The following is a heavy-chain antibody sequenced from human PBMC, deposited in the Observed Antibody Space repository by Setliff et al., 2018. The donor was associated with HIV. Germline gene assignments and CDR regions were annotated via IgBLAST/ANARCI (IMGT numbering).Heavy chain of an antibody. J-gene: IGHJ4*02. D-gene: IGHD1-26*01. CDR3: ASGSHGEGATDY. Sequence: ASVKVSCKASGYTFTNYGISWVRQAPGQGLEWMGWINPDSGDTNYAQKFQGRVTMTRDTFTSTVYMDLSSLRSEDTAVYYCASGSHGEGATDYWGLGTQVTVSS. CDR2: INPDSGDT. CDR1: GYTFTNYG. V-gene: IGHV1-18*01.